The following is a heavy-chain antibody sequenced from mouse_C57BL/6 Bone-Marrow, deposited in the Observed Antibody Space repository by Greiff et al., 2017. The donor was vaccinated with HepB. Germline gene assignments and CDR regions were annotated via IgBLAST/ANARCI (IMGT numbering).Heavy chain of an antibody. D-gene: IGHD1-1*01. CDR3: ARGNYGFAY. J-gene: IGHJ3*01. CDR2: IYPGSGST. Sequence: VQLQQPGAELVKPGASVKMSCKASGYTFTSYWITWVKQRPGQGLEWIGDIYPGSGSTNYNEKFKSKATLTVATSSSTAYMQLSSLTSEDSAVYYCARGNYGFAYWGQGTLVTVSA. CDR1: GYTFTSYW. V-gene: IGHV1-55*01.